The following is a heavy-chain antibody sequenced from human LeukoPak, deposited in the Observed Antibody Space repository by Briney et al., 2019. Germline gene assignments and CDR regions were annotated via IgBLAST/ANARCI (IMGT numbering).Heavy chain of an antibody. D-gene: IGHD5-18*01. Sequence: ESGPTLVNPPQTLTLTCNFSGFSLSTSGVGVGWIRQPPGKALEWLAVIYWDDDKRYSPSLKTRVTITKDTSKNQVVLIMTNMDPVDTATYYCAHVDTGMVDFDYWGQGTLVTVSS. V-gene: IGHV2-5*02. CDR2: IYWDDDK. J-gene: IGHJ4*02. CDR3: AHVDTGMVDFDY. CDR1: GFSLSTSGVG.